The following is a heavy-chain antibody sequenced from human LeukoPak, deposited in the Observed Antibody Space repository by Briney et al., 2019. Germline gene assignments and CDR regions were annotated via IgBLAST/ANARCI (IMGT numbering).Heavy chain of an antibody. D-gene: IGHD3-9*01. CDR2: ISYDGSNK. Sequence: TGGSLRLSCAASGFTFSSYGMHWVRQAPGKGLEWVAVISYDGSNKYYADSVKGRFTISRDNSKNTLYLQMNSLRAEDTAVYYCASCTYYDILTGYPWPIDYWGQGTLVTVSS. J-gene: IGHJ4*02. CDR1: GFTFSSYG. V-gene: IGHV3-30*03. CDR3: ASCTYYDILTGYPWPIDY.